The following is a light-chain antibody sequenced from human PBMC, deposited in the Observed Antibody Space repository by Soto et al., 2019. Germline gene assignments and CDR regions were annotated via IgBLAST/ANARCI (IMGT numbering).Light chain of an antibody. J-gene: IGKJ2*01. V-gene: IGKV1-5*03. Sequence: DIQMTQSPSTLSGSVGYRFTITCRASQTISSWLAWYQQKPWKAPKLLIYKASTLKSGVPSRFSGSGSGTEFTLTIRSLQPDDFAVYYCQLYDTSLLYTFGQGTKGDIK. CDR2: KAS. CDR1: QTISSW. CDR3: QLYDTSLLYT.